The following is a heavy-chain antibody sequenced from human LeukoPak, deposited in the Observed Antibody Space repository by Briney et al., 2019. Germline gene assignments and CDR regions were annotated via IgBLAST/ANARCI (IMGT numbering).Heavy chain of an antibody. J-gene: IGHJ5*02. Sequence: SETLSLTCTVSGGSISSYYWSWIRQPPGKGLEWIGYIYYSGSTNYNPSLKSRVTISVDTSKNQFSLKLSSVTAADTAVYYCAREILGDILTGYYTNWFDPWGQGTLVTVSS. CDR2: IYYSGST. D-gene: IGHD3-9*01. CDR3: AREILGDILTGYYTNWFDP. CDR1: GGSISSYY. V-gene: IGHV4-59*01.